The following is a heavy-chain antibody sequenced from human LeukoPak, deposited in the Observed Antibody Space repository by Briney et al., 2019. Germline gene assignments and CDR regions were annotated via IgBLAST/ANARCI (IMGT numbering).Heavy chain of an antibody. Sequence: ASVKVSCKASGYTFTDYFIHWVRQAPGHGLEWMGRIKPDAGDTSYAQKFQGRLTTARDTSIRTAYMELTRLRSDGTAIYFCAREQHCGSTSCPQDVWGRGTLVTVSS. CDR2: IKPDAGDT. CDR3: AREQHCGSTSCPQDV. D-gene: IGHD2-2*01. J-gene: IGHJ4*02. CDR1: GYTFTDYF. V-gene: IGHV1-2*02.